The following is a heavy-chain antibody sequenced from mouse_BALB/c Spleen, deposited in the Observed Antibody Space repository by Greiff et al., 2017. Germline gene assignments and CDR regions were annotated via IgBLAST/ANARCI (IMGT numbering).Heavy chain of an antibody. J-gene: IGHJ2*01. Sequence: EVQVVESGGDLVKPGGSLKLSCAASGFTFSSYGMSWVRQTPDKRLEWVATISSGGSYTYYPDSVKGRFTISRDNAKNTLYLQMSSLKSEDTAMYYCARQDYGYGDWGQGTTLTVAS. D-gene: IGHD1-2*01. CDR2: ISSGGSYT. CDR1: GFTFSSYG. CDR3: ARQDYGYGD. V-gene: IGHV5-6*01.